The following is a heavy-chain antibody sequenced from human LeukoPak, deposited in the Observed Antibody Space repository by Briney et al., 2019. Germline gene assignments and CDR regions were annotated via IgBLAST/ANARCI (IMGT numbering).Heavy chain of an antibody. V-gene: IGHV3-7*03. CDR2: VNRDGSET. J-gene: IGHJ6*02. Sequence: GGSLRLSCAASGFALSSHWMTWVRQVPGRGPEWVANVNRDGSETYYLNSVKGRFTISKDNAKNSLYLRMNSLRAEDTALYHCARNNGMDVWGQGTTVIVSS. CDR3: ARNNGMDV. CDR1: GFALSSHW.